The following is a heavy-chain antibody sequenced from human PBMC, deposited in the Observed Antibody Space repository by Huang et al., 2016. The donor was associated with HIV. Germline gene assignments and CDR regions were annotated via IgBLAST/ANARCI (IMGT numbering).Heavy chain of an antibody. D-gene: IGHD6-13*01. J-gene: IGHJ4*02. CDR3: AKGGSAAAVLDF. CDR1: GFTFSSYG. CDR2: RSYDGKTK. V-gene: IGHV3-30*18. Sequence: QVPLVESGGGVVQPGRSLRISCAASGFTFSSYGMHWVRQAPGKGLEWVAVRSYDGKTKYYADSVKGRFSSSRDNSKTTVYLQLNSLRVEDTAVYYCAKGGSAAAVLDFWGQGTLVTVSS.